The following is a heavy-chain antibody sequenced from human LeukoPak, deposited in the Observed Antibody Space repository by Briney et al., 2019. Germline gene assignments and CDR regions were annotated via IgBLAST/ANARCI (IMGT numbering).Heavy chain of an antibody. CDR2: ISSSSSYI. J-gene: IGHJ4*02. V-gene: IGHV3-21*01. D-gene: IGHD3-10*01. CDR3: ARDVNYGSGSYPLDY. Sequence: GGSLRLSCAASGFTFSSYSMNWVRQAPGKGLEWVSSISSSSSYIYYADSVKGRFTISRDNAKNSLYLQMNSLRAEDTAVYYCARDVNYGSGSYPLDYWGQGTLVTVSS. CDR1: GFTFSSYS.